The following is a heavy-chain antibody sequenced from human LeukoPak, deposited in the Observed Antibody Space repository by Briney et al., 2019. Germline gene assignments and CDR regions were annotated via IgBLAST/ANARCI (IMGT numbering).Heavy chain of an antibody. D-gene: IGHD3-3*01. V-gene: IGHV4-61*08. Sequence: PSETLSLTCTVSGGSISSGGYYWSWIRQPPGKGLEWIGYIYHSGSTYYNPSLKSRVTISVDTSKNQFSLKLSSVTAADTAVYYCARLEWLASSPYFDYWGQGTLVTVSS. CDR3: ARLEWLASSPYFDY. CDR2: IYHSGST. J-gene: IGHJ4*02. CDR1: GGSISSGGYY.